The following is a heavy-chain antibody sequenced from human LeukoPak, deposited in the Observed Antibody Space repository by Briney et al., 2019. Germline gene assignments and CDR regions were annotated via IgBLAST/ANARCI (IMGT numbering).Heavy chain of an antibody. CDR2: VNWNGGST. CDR1: GFTFDDYG. CDR3: ARDSSGYRSGYYVYAFDI. J-gene: IGHJ3*02. V-gene: IGHV3-20*04. Sequence: GGSLRLSCAASGFTFDDYGMTWVRHAPGKGLEWVSGVNWNGGSTGYADSVKGRFTISRDNAKNSLYLQMNSLRAEDTALYYCARDSSGYRSGYYVYAFDIWGQGTMVTVSS. D-gene: IGHD6-19*01.